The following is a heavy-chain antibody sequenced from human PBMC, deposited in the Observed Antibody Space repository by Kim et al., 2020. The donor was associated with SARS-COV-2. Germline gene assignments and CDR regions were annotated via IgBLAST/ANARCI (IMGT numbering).Heavy chain of an antibody. CDR3: AKDEAAMVQYYFDY. CDR2: ISYDGSNK. CDR1: GFTFSSYG. D-gene: IGHD5-18*01. Sequence: GGSLRLSCAASGFTFSSYGMHWVRQAPGKGLEWVAVISYDGSNKYYADSVKGRFTISRDNSKNTLYLQMNSLRAEDTAVYYCAKDEAAMVQYYFDYWGQGTLVTVSS. J-gene: IGHJ4*02. V-gene: IGHV3-30*18.